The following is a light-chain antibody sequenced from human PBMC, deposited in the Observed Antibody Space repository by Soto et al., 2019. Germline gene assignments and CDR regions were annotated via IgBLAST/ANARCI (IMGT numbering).Light chain of an antibody. V-gene: IGKV1-39*01. J-gene: IGKJ2*01. CDR1: QIVRSN. Sequence: DIQMTQSPSSLSASVGDRVTITCRASQIVRSNLNWYQQKPGKVPELLIYAASTLQPGVPSRFRCSGSGTDFTLTVSSLQPEDFVTYHCQQTFSRPYTFGQGTKLEIE. CDR2: AAS. CDR3: QQTFSRPYT.